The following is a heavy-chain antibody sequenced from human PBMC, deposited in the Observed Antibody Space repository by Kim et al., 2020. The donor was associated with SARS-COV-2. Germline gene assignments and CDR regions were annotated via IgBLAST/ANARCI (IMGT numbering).Heavy chain of an antibody. V-gene: IGHV1-3*01. J-gene: IGHJ4*02. D-gene: IGHD6-13*01. Sequence: NTKYSQKFQGRVTITRDTSASTAYMELSSLRSEDTAVYYCARATAAGMGRWGQGTLVTVSS. CDR2: NT. CDR3: ARATAAGMGR.